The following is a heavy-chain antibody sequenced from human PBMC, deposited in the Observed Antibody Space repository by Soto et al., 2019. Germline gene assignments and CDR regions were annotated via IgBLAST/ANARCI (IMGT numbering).Heavy chain of an antibody. V-gene: IGHV3-21*01. J-gene: IGHJ6*02. CDR1: GLTFSSYS. D-gene: IGHD4-17*01. Sequence: GGSLRLSCAASGLTFSSYSMNWVRQAPGKGLEWVSSISSSSSYIYYADSVKGRFTISRDNAKNSLYLQMNSLRAEDTAVYYCASGVTTVTYYYYGMDVWGQGTTVTVSS. CDR2: ISSSSSYI. CDR3: ASGVTTVTYYYYGMDV.